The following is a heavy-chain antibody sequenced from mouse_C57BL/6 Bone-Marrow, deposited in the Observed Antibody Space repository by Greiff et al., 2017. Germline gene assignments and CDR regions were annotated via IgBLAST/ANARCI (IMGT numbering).Heavy chain of an antibody. V-gene: IGHV1-81*01. J-gene: IGHJ3*01. CDR1: GYTFTSYG. Sequence: VQLQQSGAELARPGASVKLSCKASGYTFTSYGISWVKQRTGQGLEWIGEIYPRSGNTYYNEKFKGKATLTADKSSSTAYMELRSLTSEDAAVYFCARSTAQATWFAYWGQGTLVTVSA. CDR2: IYPRSGNT. CDR3: ARSTAQATWFAY. D-gene: IGHD3-2*02.